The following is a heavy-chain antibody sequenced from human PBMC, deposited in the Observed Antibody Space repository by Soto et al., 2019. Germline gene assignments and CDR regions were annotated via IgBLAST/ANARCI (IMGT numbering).Heavy chain of an antibody. CDR2: INHSGST. Sequence: PSDTLSLTCAVYGGSFSGYYWSWIRQPPGKGLEWIGEINHSGSTNYNPSLKSRVTISVDTSKNQFSLKLSSVTAADTAVYYCARGSRYDRWSDQPVFDYWGQGTLVTVSS. D-gene: IGHD3-9*01. CDR3: ARGSRYDRWSDQPVFDY. J-gene: IGHJ4*02. CDR1: GGSFSGYY. V-gene: IGHV4-34*01.